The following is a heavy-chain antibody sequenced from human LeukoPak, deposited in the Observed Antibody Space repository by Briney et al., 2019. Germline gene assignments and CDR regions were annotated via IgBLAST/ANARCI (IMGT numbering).Heavy chain of an antibody. J-gene: IGHJ4*02. CDR3: ARGGAGSAGTNFDY. CDR1: GYTFTGYY. Sequence: ASVKVSCKASGYTFTGYYMHWVRQAPGQGLEWMGWINPNSGGTNYAQKFQGWVTMTRDTSISTAYMELSRLRSDDTAVYYCARGGAGSAGTNFDYWGQGTLVTVSS. D-gene: IGHD6-13*01. V-gene: IGHV1-2*04. CDR2: INPNSGGT.